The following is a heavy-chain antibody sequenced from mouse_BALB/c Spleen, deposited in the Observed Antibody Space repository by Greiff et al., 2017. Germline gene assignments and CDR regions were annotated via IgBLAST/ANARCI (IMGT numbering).Heavy chain of an antibody. Sequence: EVQLQQSGAELVKPGASVKLSCTASGFNIKDTYMHWVKQWPEQGLEWIGRIDPANGNTKYDPKFQGKATITADTSSNTAYLKLSSLTSEDTAVYYCAIGDYDGPYAMDYWGQGTSVTVSS. D-gene: IGHD2-4*01. V-gene: IGHV14-3*02. CDR3: AIGDYDGPYAMDY. CDR1: GFNIKDTY. J-gene: IGHJ4*01. CDR2: IDPANGNT.